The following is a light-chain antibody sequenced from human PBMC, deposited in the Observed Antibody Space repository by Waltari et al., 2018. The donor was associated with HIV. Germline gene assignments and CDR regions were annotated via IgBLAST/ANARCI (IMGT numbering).Light chain of an antibody. CDR3: VAWDDSLSGYV. Sequence: QSVLTQPPSASGTLGQSVTISCPGSSSNVGSKPVYWFQQVSGTAPKLLIYRDYQRRSGIPDRFSGSKSGASASLTISGLRSEDEADYYCVAWDDSLSGYVFGTGTKVSGL. V-gene: IGLV1-47*01. CDR2: RDY. CDR1: SSNVGSKP. J-gene: IGLJ1*01.